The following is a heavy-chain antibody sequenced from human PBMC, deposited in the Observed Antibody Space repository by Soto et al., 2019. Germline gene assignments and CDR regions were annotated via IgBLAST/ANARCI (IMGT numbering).Heavy chain of an antibody. J-gene: IGHJ4*02. CDR1: GYTFTSYG. CDR2: ISAYNGNT. CDR3: ARDRRLREMATISYY. V-gene: IGHV1-18*01. Sequence: ASVKVSCKASGYTFTSYGISWVRQAPGQGLEWMGWISAYNGNTNYAQKLQGRVTMTTDTSTSTAYMELRSLRSDDTAVYYCARDRRLREMATISYYWGQGTLVTVSS. D-gene: IGHD5-12*01.